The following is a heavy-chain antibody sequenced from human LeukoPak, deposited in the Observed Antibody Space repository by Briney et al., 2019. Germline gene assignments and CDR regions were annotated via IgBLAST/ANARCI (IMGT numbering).Heavy chain of an antibody. CDR1: GFTFSSYS. CDR3: ARDHYYGSGSYPLY. J-gene: IGHJ4*02. Sequence: GGSLRLSCAASGFTFSSYSMSWVRQAPGKGLEWVANIKQDGSEKYYVDSVKGRFTVSRDNAKNSLYLQMNSLRVEDTAVYYCARDHYYGSGSYPLYWGQGALVTVSS. D-gene: IGHD3-10*01. CDR2: IKQDGSEK. V-gene: IGHV3-7*04.